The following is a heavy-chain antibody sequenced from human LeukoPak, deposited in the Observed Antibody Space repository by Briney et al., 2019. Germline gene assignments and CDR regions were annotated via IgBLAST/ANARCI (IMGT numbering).Heavy chain of an antibody. V-gene: IGHV3-11*01. J-gene: IGHJ4*02. Sequence: GGSLRLSCAASGFTFSDYYMSWIRQAPGKGLEGVSYISLSGSTIYYADSVKGRFTISRDNAKNSLFLQMNSLRAEDTAVYYCARANSVLSYVDYSGQGTLVTVSS. CDR2: ISLSGSTI. CDR1: GFTFSDYY. CDR3: ARANSVLSYVDY. D-gene: IGHD1-1*01.